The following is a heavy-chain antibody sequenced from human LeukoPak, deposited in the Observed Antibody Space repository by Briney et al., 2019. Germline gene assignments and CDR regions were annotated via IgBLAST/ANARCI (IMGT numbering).Heavy chain of an antibody. D-gene: IGHD5-12*01. J-gene: IGHJ4*02. CDR3: MGVATGHDY. CDR2: INHTGYT. Sequence: PSGTLSLTCAVSGVSLDDYYWAWVRQTPGRGLEWIGEINHTGYTKDSPSPKSRVTLSIDTSRKQFSLYLRCVPAADARLYYCMGVATGHDYWGQGTLVSVSS. V-gene: IGHV4-34*01. CDR1: GVSLDDYY.